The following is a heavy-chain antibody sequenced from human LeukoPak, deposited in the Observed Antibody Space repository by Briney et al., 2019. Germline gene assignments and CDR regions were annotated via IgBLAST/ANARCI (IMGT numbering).Heavy chain of an antibody. CDR1: GYTFTNYG. CDR2: ISGYSGKT. J-gene: IGHJ6*03. V-gene: IGHV1-18*01. CDR3: ARVADYYYYMDV. Sequence: ASVKVSCKASGYTFTNYGVNWVRQAPGQGLEWMGWISGYSGKTNYAQRVQGRVSVTTDTSTGTAYLELRSLRFDDTAVHYCARVADYYYYMDVWGKGTTVTVSS.